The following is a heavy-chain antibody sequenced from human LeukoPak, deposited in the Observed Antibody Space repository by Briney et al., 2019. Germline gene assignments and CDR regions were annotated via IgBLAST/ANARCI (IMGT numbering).Heavy chain of an antibody. D-gene: IGHD3-10*01. CDR3: ALGAVRGLHAFDI. Sequence: GEPLQISCKGSGYSFTNYWIGWVRQVPGKGLEWMGIIYPGDSHTRYSPSFQGQVTISADKSVTTAYLQWSSLKASDTAMYYCALGAVRGLHAFDIWGQGTLVTVSS. J-gene: IGHJ3*02. CDR2: IYPGDSHT. CDR1: GYSFTNYW. V-gene: IGHV5-51*01.